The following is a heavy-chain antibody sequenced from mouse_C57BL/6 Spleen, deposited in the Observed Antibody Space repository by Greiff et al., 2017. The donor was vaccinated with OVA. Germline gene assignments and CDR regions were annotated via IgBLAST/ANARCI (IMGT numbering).Heavy chain of an antibody. J-gene: IGHJ1*03. CDR1: GYTFTSYW. Sequence: QVQLQQPGAELVKPGASVKMSCKASGYTFTSYWITWVKQRPGQGLEWIGDIYPGSGSTNYNEKFKSKATLTVDTSSSTAYMQLSSLTSEDSAVYYCARSCYYGSSPRYWYFDVWGTGTTVTVSS. CDR3: ARSCYYGSSPRYWYFDV. V-gene: IGHV1-55*01. D-gene: IGHD1-1*01. CDR2: IYPGSGST.